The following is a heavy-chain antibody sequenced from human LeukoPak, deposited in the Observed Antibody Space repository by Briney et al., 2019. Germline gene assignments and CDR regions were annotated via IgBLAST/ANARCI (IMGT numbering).Heavy chain of an antibody. D-gene: IGHD4-23*01. J-gene: IGHJ4*02. V-gene: IGHV3-73*01. Sequence: GGSLRLSCAASGFTFSGSAMHWVRQASGKGLEWVGRIRSKANSYATAYAASVKGRFTISRDDSRNTAYLQMNSLKTEDTAVYYCTRPTWGGGNRDYWGQGTLVTVSS. CDR1: GFTFSGSA. CDR3: TRPTWGGGNRDY. CDR2: IRSKANSYAT.